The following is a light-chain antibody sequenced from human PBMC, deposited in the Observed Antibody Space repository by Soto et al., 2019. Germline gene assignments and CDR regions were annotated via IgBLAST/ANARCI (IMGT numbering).Light chain of an antibody. CDR3: QQRSNWPRA. Sequence: EIVMTQSPATLSVSPGERVTLSCRASQSVSSDLAWYQQKSGQAPRLLIYGASTRATGIPVRFSGSGSGAEFTLTISSLQSEDFAVYYCQQRSNWPRAFGGGTKVEIK. CDR1: QSVSSD. V-gene: IGKV3-15*01. J-gene: IGKJ4*01. CDR2: GAS.